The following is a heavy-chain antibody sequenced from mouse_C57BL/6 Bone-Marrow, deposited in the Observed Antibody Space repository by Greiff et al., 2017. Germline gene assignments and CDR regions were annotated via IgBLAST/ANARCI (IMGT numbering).Heavy chain of an antibody. CDR2: ISSGGDYI. Sequence: EVKLVESGAGLVKPGGSLKLSCAASGFTFSSYAMSWVRQTPEKRLEWVAYISSGGDYIYYADTVKGRFTISRDNARNTLYLQMSSLKSEDTAMYYCTRDIRLDAMDYWGQGTSVTVSS. CDR1: GFTFSSYA. J-gene: IGHJ4*01. CDR3: TRDIRLDAMDY. V-gene: IGHV5-9-1*02. D-gene: IGHD1-3*01.